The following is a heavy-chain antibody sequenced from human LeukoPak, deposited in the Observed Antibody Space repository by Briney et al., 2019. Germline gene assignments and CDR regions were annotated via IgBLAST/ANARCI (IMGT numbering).Heavy chain of an antibody. V-gene: IGHV3-15*01. D-gene: IGHD3-9*01. Sequence: GGSLRLSCAASGFTFSNAWMSWVRQAPGKGLEWVGRIKSKTDGGTTDYAAPVKGRFTISRDESKNTLYLQMNSLKTEDTAVYYCTTGHEFDWLSTEFFDYWGQGTLVTISS. CDR2: IKSKTDGGTT. CDR1: GFTFSNAW. J-gene: IGHJ4*02. CDR3: TTGHEFDWLSTEFFDY.